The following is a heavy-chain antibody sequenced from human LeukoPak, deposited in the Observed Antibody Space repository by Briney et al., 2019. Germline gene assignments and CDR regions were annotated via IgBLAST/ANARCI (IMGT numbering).Heavy chain of an antibody. J-gene: IGHJ6*03. CDR2: IHYSETT. Sequence: SETLSLTCTVSGGSISISNYYWGWIRQPPGKGLEWIASIHYSETTYYNPSLKSRVTISVDTSKNHFSLKLSSVTAADTAVYYCARAGYIYGYYYYYMDVWGKGTTVTVSS. CDR3: ARAGYIYGYYYYYMDV. D-gene: IGHD5-18*01. CDR1: GGSISISNYY. V-gene: IGHV4-39*02.